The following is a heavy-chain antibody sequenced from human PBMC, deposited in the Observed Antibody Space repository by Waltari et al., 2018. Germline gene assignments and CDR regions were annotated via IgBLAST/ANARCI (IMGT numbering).Heavy chain of an antibody. CDR3: TRARSGSFSTLFEH. J-gene: IGHJ4*01. CDR1: GFGFSNYT. V-gene: IGHV3-21*01. CDR2: ISSDRSYK. D-gene: IGHD1-26*01. Sequence: DVQLVESGGGLVRPGGSLRLSCAASGFGFSNYTMDWVRQAPGKGLEWVAFISSDRSYKYDADSVKGRFTISRDNAKNSLYLQMNSLRAEDTAVYYCTRARSGSFSTLFEHWGHGTVVTVSS.